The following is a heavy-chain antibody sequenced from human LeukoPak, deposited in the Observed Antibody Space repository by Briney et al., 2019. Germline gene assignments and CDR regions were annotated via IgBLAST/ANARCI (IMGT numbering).Heavy chain of an antibody. CDR2: INSDGSST. CDR1: GFTFSSYW. J-gene: IGHJ4*02. Sequence: GGSLRLSCAASGFTFSSYWMHWVRQAPGKGLLWVSRINSDGSSTWYADSVKGRFTISRDNAKNTLYLQMNSLRAEDTAVYYCARVYSSSSSDSWGQGTLVTVSS. D-gene: IGHD6-6*01. CDR3: ARVYSSSSSDS. V-gene: IGHV3-74*01.